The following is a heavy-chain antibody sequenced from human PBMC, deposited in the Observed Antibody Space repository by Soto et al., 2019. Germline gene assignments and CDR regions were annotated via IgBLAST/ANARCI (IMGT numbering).Heavy chain of an antibody. CDR3: ARGGYSDDNPRYFDL. CDR1: GFTFSSYG. J-gene: IGHJ2*01. CDR2: IWYDGSNK. D-gene: IGHD5-18*01. V-gene: IGHV3-33*01. Sequence: QVQLVESGGGVVQPGRSLRLSCAASGFTFSSYGMHWVRQAPGKGLEWVAVIWYDGSNKYHADSVKGRFTISRDIYKTTRYLKINTLRAYDTAVYYCARGGYSDDNPRYFDLCGRGSLVTVS.